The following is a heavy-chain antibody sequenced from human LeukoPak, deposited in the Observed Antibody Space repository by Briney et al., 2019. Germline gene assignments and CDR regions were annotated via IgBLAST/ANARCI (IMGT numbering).Heavy chain of an antibody. D-gene: IGHD3-10*01. CDR3: ARPSSGGWYNWFDP. J-gene: IGHJ5*02. V-gene: IGHV4-34*01. CDR1: GYSISSGYY. CDR2: INHSGST. Sequence: SETLSLTCAVSGYSISSGYYWSWIRQPPGKGLEWIGEINHSGSTNYNPSLKSRVTISVDTSKNQFSLKLSSVTAADTAVYYCARPSSGGWYNWFDPWGQGTLITVSS.